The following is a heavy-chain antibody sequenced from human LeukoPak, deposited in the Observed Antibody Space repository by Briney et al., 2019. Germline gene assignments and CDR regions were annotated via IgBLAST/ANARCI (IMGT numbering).Heavy chain of an antibody. J-gene: IGHJ4*02. V-gene: IGHV3-23*01. CDR2: ITGSGGST. D-gene: IGHD1-14*01. CDR3: GKDEQGFGMQTSH. CDR1: GVDFSSYA. Sequence: PGGSLRFSCAASGVDFSSYAVSWVRLAPGKGLEWVSAITGSGGSTYYADSVKGRFTVSRDNPRNTLYLQMNSLRAEDTAVYYCGKDEQGFGMQTSHWGQGTLVTVSS.